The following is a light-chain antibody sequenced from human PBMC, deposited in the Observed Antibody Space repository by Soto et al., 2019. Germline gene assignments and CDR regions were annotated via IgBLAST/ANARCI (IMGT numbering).Light chain of an antibody. J-gene: IGKJ2*01. Sequence: DIPMTQSPSTLSASVGDRVTITCRASQSLSSWLAWYQQRPGKAPKLLIYDASSLESGVPSRFSGFGSGTEFTLTISSLQPDDFATYYCQQYNSYPYTFGQGTKLAIK. CDR3: QQYNSYPYT. V-gene: IGKV1-5*01. CDR1: QSLSSW. CDR2: DAS.